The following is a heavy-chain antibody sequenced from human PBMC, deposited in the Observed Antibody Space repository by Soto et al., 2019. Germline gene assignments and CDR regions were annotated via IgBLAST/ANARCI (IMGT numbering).Heavy chain of an antibody. D-gene: IGHD4-4*01. Sequence: GGSLRLSCAASGFTFSSYSMNWVRQAPGKGLEWVSSISSSSSYIYYADSVKGRFTISRDNAKNSLYLQMNSLRAEDTAVYYCARAPPTVTTLYYYYGMDVWGQGTTVTVSS. CDR1: GFTFSSYS. J-gene: IGHJ6*02. V-gene: IGHV3-21*01. CDR2: ISSSSSYI. CDR3: ARAPPTVTTLYYYYGMDV.